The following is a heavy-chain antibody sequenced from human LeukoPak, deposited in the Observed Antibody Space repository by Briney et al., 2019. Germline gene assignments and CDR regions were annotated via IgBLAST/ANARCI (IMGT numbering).Heavy chain of an antibody. CDR1: EFTFNSYA. J-gene: IGHJ1*01. CDR2: ISGSGGST. CDR3: AKEVGGYCSGGSCYTLAYFQH. V-gene: IGHV3-23*01. D-gene: IGHD2-15*01. Sequence: GGSLRLSCAASEFTFNSYAMSWVRQAPGKGLEWVSAISGSGGSTHYADSVKGRFTISRDNSKNTLYLQMNSLRAEDTAVYYCAKEVGGYCSGGSCYTLAYFQHWGQGTLVTVSS.